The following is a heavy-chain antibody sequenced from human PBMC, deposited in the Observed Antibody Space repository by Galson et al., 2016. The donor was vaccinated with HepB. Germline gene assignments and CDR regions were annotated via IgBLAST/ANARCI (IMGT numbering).Heavy chain of an antibody. J-gene: IGHJ4*02. CDR2: IWNYGGHN. Sequence: SLRLSCAGSGFAFSDHGMHWVRQTPGKGLEWVATIWNYGGHNYYGESVQGRFTISRDNAKNTVFLEMDSLTLDDTGVYFCAKDQCGGDCGGTGSFDYWGRGILVSVSS. CDR1: GFAFSDHG. V-gene: IGHV3-33*06. CDR3: AKDQCGGDCGGTGSFDY. D-gene: IGHD2-21*02.